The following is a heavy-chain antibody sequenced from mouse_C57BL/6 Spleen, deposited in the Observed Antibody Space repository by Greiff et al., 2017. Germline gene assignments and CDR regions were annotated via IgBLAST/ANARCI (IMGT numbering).Heavy chain of an antibody. V-gene: IGHV3-6*01. J-gene: IGHJ2*01. D-gene: IGHD4-1*01. Sequence: VQLQQSGPGLVKPSQSLSLTCSVTGYSITSGYYWNWIRQFPGNKLEWMGYISYDGSDNYNPSLKNRISITRDTSKNQFFLKLNSVTTEDTATYYCARLGPVDYWGQGTTLTVSS. CDR2: ISYDGSD. CDR1: GYSITSGYY. CDR3: ARLGPVDY.